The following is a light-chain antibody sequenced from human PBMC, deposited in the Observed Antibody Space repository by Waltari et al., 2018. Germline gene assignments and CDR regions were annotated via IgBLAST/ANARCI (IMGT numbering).Light chain of an antibody. Sequence: DIQMTQSPSSLSASVGDRVTITCRASQSINTYLNWYQQRPGKAPKLLCYAASSFQSGFPSKFSGSSSGTDFTLTISSLQPEDFATYYCQQSYSTPRTFGQGTKLEIK. CDR1: QSINTY. V-gene: IGKV1-39*01. J-gene: IGKJ2*02. CDR3: QQSYSTPRT. CDR2: AAS.